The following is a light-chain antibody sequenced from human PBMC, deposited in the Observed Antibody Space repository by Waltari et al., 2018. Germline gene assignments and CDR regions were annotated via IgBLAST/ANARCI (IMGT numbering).Light chain of an antibody. CDR2: WAS. J-gene: IGKJ2*02. V-gene: IGKV4-1*01. CDR1: QTIKNY. Sequence: DIVMTQSPDSLAVSLRERATINCKSSQTIKNYLAWYQQKLGQPPKLLSYWASTRESGVPDRFSGSGSGTDFTLTINNLQAEDVAVYYCLQYYSAPCTFGQGTKLEIK. CDR3: LQYYSAPCT.